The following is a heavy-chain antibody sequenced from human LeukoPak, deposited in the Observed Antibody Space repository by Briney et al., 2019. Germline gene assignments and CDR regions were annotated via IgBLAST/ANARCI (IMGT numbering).Heavy chain of an antibody. Sequence: SVKVSCKASGGTFSSYTISWVRQAPGQGLEWMGRIIPILGIANYAQKFRGRVTITADKSTSTAYMELSSLRSEDTAVYYCAGCSSTSCYRGNYWGQGTLVTVSS. V-gene: IGHV1-69*02. CDR3: AGCSSTSCYRGNY. D-gene: IGHD2-2*02. J-gene: IGHJ4*02. CDR1: GGTFSSYT. CDR2: IIPILGIA.